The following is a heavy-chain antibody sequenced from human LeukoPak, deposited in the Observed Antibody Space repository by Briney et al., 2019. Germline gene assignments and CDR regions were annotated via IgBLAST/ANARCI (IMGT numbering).Heavy chain of an antibody. Sequence: ASVKVSCKASGGTFSSYAISWVRQARGQGLERMGGIIPIFGTANYAQKFQGRVTITADKSTSTAYMELSSLRSEDTAVYYCARVRRSKDAFDIWGQGTMVTVSS. V-gene: IGHV1-69*06. CDR3: ARVRRSKDAFDI. J-gene: IGHJ3*02. CDR2: IIPIFGTA. CDR1: GGTFSSYA. D-gene: IGHD3-10*01.